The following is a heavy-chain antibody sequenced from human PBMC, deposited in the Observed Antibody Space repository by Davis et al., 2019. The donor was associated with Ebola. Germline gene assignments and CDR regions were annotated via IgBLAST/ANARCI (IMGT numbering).Heavy chain of an antibody. CDR3: ARDQQHIVVVTATTYYYYGMDV. Sequence: GESLKISCAASGFTFSSYSMNWVRQAPGKGLEWVSYISSSSSTIYYADSVKGRFTISRDNAKNSLYLQMNSLRAEDTAVYYCARDQQHIVVVTATTYYYYGMDVWGQGTTVTVSS. CDR2: ISSSSSTI. J-gene: IGHJ6*02. V-gene: IGHV3-48*01. CDR1: GFTFSSYS. D-gene: IGHD2-21*02.